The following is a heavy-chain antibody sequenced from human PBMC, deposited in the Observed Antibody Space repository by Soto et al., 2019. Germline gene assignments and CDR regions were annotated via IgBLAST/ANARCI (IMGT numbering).Heavy chain of an antibody. CDR2: INHSGST. J-gene: IGHJ4*02. Sequence: SETLSLTCAVYGGSFSGYYWSWIRQPPGKGLEWIGEINHSGSTNYNPSLKSRVTISVDTSKNQFSLKLSSVTAADTAVYYCARGKRYCSSTSCYVVTFDYWGQGTLVTVSS. CDR3: ARGKRYCSSTSCYVVTFDY. V-gene: IGHV4-34*01. CDR1: GGSFSGYY. D-gene: IGHD2-2*01.